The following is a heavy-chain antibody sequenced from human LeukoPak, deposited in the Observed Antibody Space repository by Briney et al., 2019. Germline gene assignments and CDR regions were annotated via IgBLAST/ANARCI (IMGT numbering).Heavy chain of an antibody. V-gene: IGHV4-34*01. J-gene: IGHJ6*02. CDR1: GGSFSGYY. CDR2: INHSGST. D-gene: IGHD2-2*01. CDR3: ARDIVVVPAAPRSHGMDV. Sequence: PSETLSLTCAVYGGSFSGYYWSWIRQPPGKGLEWIGEINHSGSTNYNPSLKSRVTISVDTSKNQSPLKLSSVTAADTAVYYCARDIVVVPAAPRSHGMDVWGQGTTVTVSS.